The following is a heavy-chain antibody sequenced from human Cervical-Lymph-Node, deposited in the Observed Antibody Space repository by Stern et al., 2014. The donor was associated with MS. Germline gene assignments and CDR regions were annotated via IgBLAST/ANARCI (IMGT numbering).Heavy chain of an antibody. CDR1: GYKFTSYG. CDR2: IHTNTGNP. CDR3: ARGKWNMGETAIDY. V-gene: IGHV7-4-1*02. D-gene: IGHD1-1*01. J-gene: IGHJ4*02. Sequence: QVQLVESGSELKKPGASVKVSCKASGYKFTSYGIKWLRQAPGQRLEWMGWIHTNTGNPTYAHGFTGRFVFSLDPSVSTAYLQISSLKADDTAMYYCARGKWNMGETAIDYWGQGTLVTVSS.